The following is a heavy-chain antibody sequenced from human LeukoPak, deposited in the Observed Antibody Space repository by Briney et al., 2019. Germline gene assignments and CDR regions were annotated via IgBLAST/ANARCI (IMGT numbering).Heavy chain of an antibody. CDR3: ARVIVLVEGASDHFDY. CDR1: GFTFSSYW. Sequence: GGSLRLSCAASGFTFSSYWMTWDRQPPGKGLEWVANIKYDGSAKYYGDSVKGRFTISRDNTKNSLYLQMNSLRAEDTAIYYCARVIVLVEGASDHFDYWGQGAPATVHS. CDR2: IKYDGSAK. D-gene: IGHD2-2*01. V-gene: IGHV3-7*01. J-gene: IGHJ4*02.